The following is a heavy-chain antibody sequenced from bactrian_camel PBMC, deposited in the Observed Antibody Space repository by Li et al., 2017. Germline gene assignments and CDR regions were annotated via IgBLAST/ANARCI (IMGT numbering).Heavy chain of an antibody. J-gene: IGHJ4*01. Sequence: HVQLVESGGTSVQAGGSLRLSCAASGSMINYAMAWFRQAPGKEREGVAHIDVLSDGRTNYTDSVKGRFAISKDDDKNTLYLQMNSLKPEDTAMYYCAAQICQWGSWHWGQGTQVTVS. CDR2: IDVLSDGRT. D-gene: IGHD6*01. CDR1: GSMINYA. CDR3: AAQICQWGSWH. V-gene: IGHV3S63*01.